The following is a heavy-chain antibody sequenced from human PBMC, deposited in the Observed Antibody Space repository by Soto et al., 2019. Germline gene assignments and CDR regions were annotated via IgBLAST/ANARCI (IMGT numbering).Heavy chain of an antibody. D-gene: IGHD3-10*01. CDR1: GFSLSTSGMC. J-gene: IGHJ3*02. V-gene: IGHV2-70*11. CDR3: ARILWFGEQKDDAFDI. CDR2: IDWDDDK. Sequence: SGPTLVNPTQTLTLTCTFSGFSLSTSGMCVSWIRQPPGKALEWLARIDWDDDKYYSTSLKTRLIISKDTSKNQVVLTMTNMEPVDTATYYCARILWFGEQKDDAFDIWGQGTMVTVSS.